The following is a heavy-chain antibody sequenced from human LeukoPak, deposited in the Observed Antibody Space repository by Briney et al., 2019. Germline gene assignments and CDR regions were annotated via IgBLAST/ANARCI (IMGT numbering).Heavy chain of an antibody. D-gene: IGHD2-2*01. Sequence: ASVKVSCKASGYPFTRYGISWVRQAPGQGLEWMGWINPDNGNTKYAQKFQGRVTMTTDTSTSTAHMELRSLRPDDTAVYYCATYYCSTTSCYPYFFDYWGQGTLVTVSS. CDR1: GYPFTRYG. CDR3: ATYYCSTTSCYPYFFDY. J-gene: IGHJ4*02. V-gene: IGHV1-18*01. CDR2: INPDNGNT.